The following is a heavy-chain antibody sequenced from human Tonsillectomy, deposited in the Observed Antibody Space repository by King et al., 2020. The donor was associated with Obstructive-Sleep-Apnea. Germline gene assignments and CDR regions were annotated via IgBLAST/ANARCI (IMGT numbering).Heavy chain of an antibody. Sequence: VQLQESGPGLVKPSQTLSLTCTVSGVSVSSGSYYWTWIRQHPGKGLEWIGYIYYSGSTSYNPSLQSRVTISLYTSKSHFSLKLTSVTAADTGVYYCAREGGSYPKNWYDPWGRGTLVTVSS. CDR1: GVSVSSGSYY. D-gene: IGHD1-26*01. V-gene: IGHV4-31*03. CDR2: IYYSGST. J-gene: IGHJ5*02. CDR3: AREGGSYPKNWYDP.